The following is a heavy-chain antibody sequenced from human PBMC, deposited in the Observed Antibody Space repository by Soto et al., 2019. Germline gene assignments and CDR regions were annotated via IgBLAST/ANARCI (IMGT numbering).Heavy chain of an antibody. CDR2: ISGSGGST. V-gene: IGHV3-23*01. J-gene: IGHJ4*02. D-gene: IGHD3-10*01. Sequence: EVQLLESGGGLVQPGGSLRLSCAASGFTFSSYAMSWVRQAPGKGLEWVSAISGSGGSTYYADSVKGRFTISRDNSRNTLYLQMNSLRAEDTAVYYCAKWSGGIPLFDYWGQGTLVTVSS. CDR3: AKWSGGIPLFDY. CDR1: GFTFSSYA.